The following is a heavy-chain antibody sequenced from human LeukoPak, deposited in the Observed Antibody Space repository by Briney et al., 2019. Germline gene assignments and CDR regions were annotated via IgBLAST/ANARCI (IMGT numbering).Heavy chain of an antibody. CDR1: GGSISSSSYY. V-gene: IGHV4-39*01. J-gene: IGHJ5*02. Sequence: SETLSLTCTVSGGSISSSSYYWGWIRQPPGKGLEWIGSIYYSGSTYYNPSLKSRVTISVDTSKDQFSLKLSSVTAADTAVYYCARHRGYGSGSYRHPNWFDPWGQGTLVTVSS. D-gene: IGHD3-10*01. CDR3: ARHRGYGSGSYRHPNWFDP. CDR2: IYYSGST.